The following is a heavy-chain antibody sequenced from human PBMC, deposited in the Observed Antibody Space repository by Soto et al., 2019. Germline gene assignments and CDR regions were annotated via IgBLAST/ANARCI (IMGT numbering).Heavy chain of an antibody. J-gene: IGHJ4*02. V-gene: IGHV1-18*01. Sequence: ASVKVSCKASGYTFTSYGISWVRQAPGQELEWMGWISAYNGNTNYAQKLQGRVTMTTDTSTSTAYMELRSLRSDDTAVYFCARDHYNDSSGCPAYWGQGTLVTVSS. CDR2: ISAYNGNT. CDR3: ARDHYNDSSGCPAY. CDR1: GYTFTSYG. D-gene: IGHD3-22*01.